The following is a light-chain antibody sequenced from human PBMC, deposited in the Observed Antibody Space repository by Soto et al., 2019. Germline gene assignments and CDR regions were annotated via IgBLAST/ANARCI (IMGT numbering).Light chain of an antibody. Sequence: QSALTQPPSASGSPGQSVTISCSGTSSDIGGSKYVSWYQLQPGKAPKLLIFGSSNRPSGVPDRFSGSKSGTSASLAITGLRAEDEADYYCQSYDNSLSGNYVFGTGTKVTVL. CDR2: GSS. J-gene: IGLJ1*01. CDR3: QSYDNSLSGNYV. V-gene: IGLV2-8*01. CDR1: SSDIGGSKY.